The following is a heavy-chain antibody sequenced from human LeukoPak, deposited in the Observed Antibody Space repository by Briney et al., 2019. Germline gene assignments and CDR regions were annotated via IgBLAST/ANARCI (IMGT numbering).Heavy chain of an antibody. J-gene: IGHJ6*03. D-gene: IGHD6-19*01. CDR2: IYYSGST. V-gene: IGHV4-59*01. CDR3: ARVSSSGWPYYYYYMDV. Sequence: SETLSLTCTVSGGSISSYYWSWIRQPPGKGLEWIGYIYYSGSTNYNPSLKSRISISVDTSKNQFSLKLSSVTAADTAVYYCARVSSSGWPYYYYYMDVWGKGTTVTISS. CDR1: GGSISSYY.